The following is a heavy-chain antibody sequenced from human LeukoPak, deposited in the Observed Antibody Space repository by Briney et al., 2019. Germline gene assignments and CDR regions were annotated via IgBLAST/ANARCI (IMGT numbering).Heavy chain of an antibody. V-gene: IGHV3-66*01. CDR3: ARDTKGWYFDL. CDR1: GFTVSSNY. Sequence: PGGSLRLSCAASGFTVSSNYMNWVRQAPGKGLEWVSATYSGGGTHYAESVKGRFTVSRENSKNTLYLQMKSLRAEDTAVYYCARDTKGWYFDLWGRGTLVTVSS. CDR2: TYSGGGT. J-gene: IGHJ2*01. D-gene: IGHD1-1*01.